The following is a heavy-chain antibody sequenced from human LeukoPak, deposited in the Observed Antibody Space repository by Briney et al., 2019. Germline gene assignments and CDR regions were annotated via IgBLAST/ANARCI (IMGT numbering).Heavy chain of an antibody. D-gene: IGHD2-2*01. J-gene: IGHJ4*02. CDR1: GYSFTSYW. CDR2: IYPGDSDT. Sequence: GESLKISCKGSGYSFTSYWIGWVRQMPGKGLEWMGIIYPGDSDTRYSPSLQGQVTISADKSISTAYLQWSSLKASDTAMYYCARGGDIVVVPAADFDYWGQGTLVTVSS. V-gene: IGHV5-51*01. CDR3: ARGGDIVVVPAADFDY.